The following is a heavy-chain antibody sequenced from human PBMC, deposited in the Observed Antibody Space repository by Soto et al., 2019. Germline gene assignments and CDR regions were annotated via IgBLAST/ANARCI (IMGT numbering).Heavy chain of an antibody. Sequence: QVQLQESGPGLVRPSETLSLSCAVSGDSISSSNWWSWVRQPPGKGLQWIGDIYHSGITSYNPSLRGRVTISVQKSKNQFSLRLNSVTAADTAIYYCVRDRRRSNSGIDPWGQGTLVTVSS. CDR1: GDSISSSNW. CDR3: VRDRRRSNSGIDP. D-gene: IGHD3-10*01. V-gene: IGHV4-4*02. CDR2: IYHSGIT. J-gene: IGHJ5*02.